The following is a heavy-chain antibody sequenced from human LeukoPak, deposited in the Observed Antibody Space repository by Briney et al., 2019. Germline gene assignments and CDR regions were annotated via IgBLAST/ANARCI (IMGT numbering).Heavy chain of an antibody. CDR3: ARQGVATAIDY. CDR1: GGSISSYY. Sequence: SETLSLTCTVSGGSISSYYWSWIRQPAGKGLEWIGRISASGNTNYNPSLRSRVTMSVDTSKNLFALKLSSVTAADTAVYYCARQGVATAIDYWGQGTLVTVSS. J-gene: IGHJ4*02. CDR2: ISASGNT. D-gene: IGHD2-21*02. V-gene: IGHV4-4*07.